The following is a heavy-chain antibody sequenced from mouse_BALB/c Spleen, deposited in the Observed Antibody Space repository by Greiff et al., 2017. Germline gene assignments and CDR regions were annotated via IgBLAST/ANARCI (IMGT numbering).Heavy chain of an antibody. CDR3: ARLGKRGVMDY. CDR2: ISSGGSYT. Sequence: EVKLVESGGDLVKPGGSLKLSCAASGFTFSSYGMSWVRQTPDKRLEWVATISSGGSYTYYPDSVKGRFTISRDNAKNTLYLQMSSLKSEDTAMYYCARLGKRGVMDYWGQGTTLTVSS. J-gene: IGHJ2*01. D-gene: IGHD2-13*01. V-gene: IGHV5-6*02. CDR1: GFTFSSYG.